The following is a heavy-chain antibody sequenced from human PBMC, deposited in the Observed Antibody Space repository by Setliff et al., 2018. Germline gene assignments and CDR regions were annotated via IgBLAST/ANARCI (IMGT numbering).Heavy chain of an antibody. D-gene: IGHD5-18*01. J-gene: IGHJ4*02. V-gene: IGHV1-2*02. Sequence: ASVKVSCKASGNTFTGYYIHWLRQAPGQGLEWMGCINPNSGKTNYAQKFQGRVTMTRDTSTTTVYMELSSLRSDDTAVYYCARAPLESGYYYGQGHYFDYWGQGTLVTVSS. CDR3: ARAPLESGYYYGQGHYFDY. CDR2: INPNSGKT. CDR1: GNTFTGYY.